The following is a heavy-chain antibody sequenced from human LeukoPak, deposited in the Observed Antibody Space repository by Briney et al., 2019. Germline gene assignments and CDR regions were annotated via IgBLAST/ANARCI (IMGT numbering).Heavy chain of an antibody. J-gene: IGHJ6*03. CDR3: AREDRRRSSYGYYMDV. CDR2: MNPNSGNT. Sequence: ASVKVSCKASGYTFTSYDINWVRQATGQGLEWMGWMNPNSGNTGYAQKFQGRVTITRNTSISTAYMELSSLRSEDTAVYYCAREDRRRSSYGYYMDVWGKGTTVTVSS. V-gene: IGHV1-8*03. CDR1: GYTFTSYD. D-gene: IGHD5-12*01.